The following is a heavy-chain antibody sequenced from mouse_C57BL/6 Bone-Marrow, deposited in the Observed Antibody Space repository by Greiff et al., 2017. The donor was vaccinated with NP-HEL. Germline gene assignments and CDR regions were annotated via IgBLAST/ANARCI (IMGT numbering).Heavy chain of an antibody. CDR3: ARRREIYYYGDY. D-gene: IGHD2-1*01. CDR1: FSPFPPSF. J-gene: IGHJ4*01. CDR2: IYPGGGYT. Sequence: QVQLQQSGAELVRLCPSFPLSSPSSFSPFPPSFICFSPPLPGHFLEWIVDIYPGGGYTNYNEKFKGKATLTAYKSSSTAYMQFSSLTSEDSAIEYSARRREIYYYGDYRGQGT. V-gene: IGHV1-63*01.